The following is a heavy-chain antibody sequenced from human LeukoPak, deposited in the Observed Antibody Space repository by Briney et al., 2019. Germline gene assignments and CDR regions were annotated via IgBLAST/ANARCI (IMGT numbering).Heavy chain of an antibody. Sequence: GGSLRLSCVASGFTFGNSAMSWVRQAPGKGLEWVSGISGSGYIAYYADSVKGRFTISRDNSKNTLYLQMNSLRAEDTAVYYCANPGVYGDRSWYYFDYWGQGTLVTVSS. CDR1: GFTFGNSA. CDR2: ISGSGYIA. D-gene: IGHD4-17*01. J-gene: IGHJ4*02. CDR3: ANPGVYGDRSWYYFDY. V-gene: IGHV3-23*01.